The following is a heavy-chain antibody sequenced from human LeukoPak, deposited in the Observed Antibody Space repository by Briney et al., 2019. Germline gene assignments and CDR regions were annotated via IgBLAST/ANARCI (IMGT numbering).Heavy chain of an antibody. Sequence: ASVKVSCKASGYTFTSCGISWVRQAPGQGLEWMGWISAYNGNTNYAQKLQGRVTMTTDTSTSTAYMELRSLRSDDTAVYYCARVRSTDIVVVPAASYFDYWGQGTLVTVSS. CDR1: GYTFTSCG. CDR3: ARVRSTDIVVVPAASYFDY. J-gene: IGHJ4*02. V-gene: IGHV1-18*01. D-gene: IGHD2-2*01. CDR2: ISAYNGNT.